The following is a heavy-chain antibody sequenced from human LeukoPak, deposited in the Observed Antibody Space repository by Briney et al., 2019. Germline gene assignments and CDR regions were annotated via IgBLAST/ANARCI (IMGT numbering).Heavy chain of an antibody. CDR2: IKSKTDGGTT. D-gene: IGHD6-13*01. V-gene: IGHV3-15*01. CDR3: TTYYSSSWYTLFDYYYYMDV. J-gene: IGHJ6*03. CDR1: GFTFSNAW. Sequence: GGSLRLSCVASGFTFSNAWMSWVRQAPGKGLEWVGRIKSKTDGGTTDYAAPVKGRFTISRDDSKNTLYLQMNSLKTEDTAVYYCTTYYSSSWYTLFDYYYYMDVWGKGTTVTVSS.